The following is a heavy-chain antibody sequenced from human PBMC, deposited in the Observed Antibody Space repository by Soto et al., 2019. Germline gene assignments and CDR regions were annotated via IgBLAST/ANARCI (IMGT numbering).Heavy chain of an antibody. D-gene: IGHD2-21*01. CDR3: AREGVRPYYYYGMDV. V-gene: IGHV1-18*01. CDR1: GYSFTTYG. CDR2: ISGYNGDT. Sequence: QVHLVQSGAEVKKPGASVKVSCKASGYSFTTYGISWVRQAPGQGLEWMGWISGYNGDTNNAQNFQARVTMTTDTSTSTAYMELRSLRPDDTAVYYCAREGVRPYYYYGMDVWGQGTTVTVSS. J-gene: IGHJ6*02.